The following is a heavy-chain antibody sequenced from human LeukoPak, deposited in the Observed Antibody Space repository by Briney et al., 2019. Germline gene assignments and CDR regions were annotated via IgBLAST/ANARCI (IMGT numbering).Heavy chain of an antibody. V-gene: IGHV3-21*01. D-gene: IGHD4-17*01. CDR2: ISTSSSYI. J-gene: IGHJ6*02. CDR3: AREGYGDYYYYYGMDV. Sequence: GGSLRLSCAASGFTFSSYSMNWVRQAPGKGLEWVSSISTSSSYIYYADSVKGRFTISRDNAKNSLYLQMNSLRAEDTAVYYCAREGYGDYYYYYGMDVWGQGTTVTVS. CDR1: GFTFSSYS.